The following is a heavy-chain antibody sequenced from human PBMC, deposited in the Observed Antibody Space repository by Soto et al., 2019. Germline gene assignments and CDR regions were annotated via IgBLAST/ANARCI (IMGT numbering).Heavy chain of an antibody. CDR1: GFTLSREA. D-gene: IGHD3-10*01. V-gene: IGHV3-23*01. CDR2: ISGSGGST. J-gene: IGHJ4*02. CDR3: AIRPIMVRGVPIDF. Sequence: PGGALRLPWGASGFTLSREAKSWVRHAPGKGLEWVSAISGSGGSTYYADSVKGRFTISRDNSKNTLYLQMNSLRAEDTVVYYCAIRPIMVRGVPIDFWGQGTLVTVSS.